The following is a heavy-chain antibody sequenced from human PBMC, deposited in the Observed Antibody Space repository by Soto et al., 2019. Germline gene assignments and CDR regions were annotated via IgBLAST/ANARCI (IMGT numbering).Heavy chain of an antibody. Sequence: QVQLVQSGAEVKKPGASVKVSCKASGYTFTSYGISWVRQAPGQGLEWMGWISAYNGNTNYAQKLQGRVTMTTDTSTSTAYMELRSLRSDDTDVYYCARLDLEEYYYGSGSHYKHPRIGIDPWGQGTLVTVSS. CDR3: ARLDLEEYYYGSGSHYKHPRIGIDP. CDR1: GYTFTSYG. CDR2: ISAYNGNT. V-gene: IGHV1-18*01. D-gene: IGHD3-10*01. J-gene: IGHJ5*02.